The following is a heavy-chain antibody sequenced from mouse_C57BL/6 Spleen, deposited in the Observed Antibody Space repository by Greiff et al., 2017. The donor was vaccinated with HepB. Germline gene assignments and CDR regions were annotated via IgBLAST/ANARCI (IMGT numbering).Heavy chain of an antibody. D-gene: IGHD2-5*01. J-gene: IGHJ2*01. Sequence: EVKVVESGGDLVKPGGSLKLSCAASGFTFSSYGMSWVRQTPDKRLEWVATISSGGSYTYYPDSVKGRFTISRDNAKNTLYLQMSSLKSEDTAMYYCARAYYSNSFDYWGQGTTLTVSS. CDR3: ARAYYSNSFDY. CDR2: ISSGGSYT. V-gene: IGHV5-6*01. CDR1: GFTFSSYG.